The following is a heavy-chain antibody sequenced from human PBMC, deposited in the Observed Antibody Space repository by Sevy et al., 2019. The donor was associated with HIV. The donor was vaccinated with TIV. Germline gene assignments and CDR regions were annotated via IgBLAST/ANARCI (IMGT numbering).Heavy chain of an antibody. CDR3: ARDRGGPAAIRGYYFDY. D-gene: IGHD2-2*02. CDR2: ISAYNGNT. CDR1: GYTFTSYG. J-gene: IGHJ4*02. Sequence: ASVKVSCKASGYTFTSYGISWVRQAPGQGLEWMGWISAYNGNTNYAQKLQGRVTMTTDTSTSTAYIERRGLRSDDTAVYYCARDRGGPAAIRGYYFDYWGQGTLVTVSS. V-gene: IGHV1-18*01.